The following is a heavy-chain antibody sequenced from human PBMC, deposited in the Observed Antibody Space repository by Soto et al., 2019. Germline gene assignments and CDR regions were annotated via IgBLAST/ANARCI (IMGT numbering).Heavy chain of an antibody. Sequence: SETLSLTCTVSGGSISSYYWSWIRQPPGKGLEWIGYIYYSGSTNYNPSLKSRVTISVDTSKNQFSLKLSSVTAADTAVYYCARDRRYSSSDYHGMDVWGQGTTVTVSS. V-gene: IGHV4-59*01. J-gene: IGHJ6*02. CDR3: ARDRRYSSSDYHGMDV. CDR1: GGSISSYY. D-gene: IGHD6-6*01. CDR2: IYYSGST.